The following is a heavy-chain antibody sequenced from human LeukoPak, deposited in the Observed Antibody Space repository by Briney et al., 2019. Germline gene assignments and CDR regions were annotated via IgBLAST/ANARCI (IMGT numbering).Heavy chain of an antibody. J-gene: IGHJ4*02. CDR3: ARERCSSTSCYPDY. D-gene: IGHD2-2*01. CDR2: IYYSGST. Sequence: SETLSLTCTVSGGSISSYYWSWIRQPPGKGLEWIGYIYYSGSTNYNPSLKSRVTISVDTSKNQFSLKLSSVTAADTAVYYCARERCSSTSCYPDYWGQGTLVTVSS. CDR1: GGSISSYY. V-gene: IGHV4-59*01.